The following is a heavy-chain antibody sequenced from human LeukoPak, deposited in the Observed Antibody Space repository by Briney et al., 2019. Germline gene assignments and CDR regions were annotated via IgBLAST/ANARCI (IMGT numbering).Heavy chain of an antibody. CDR3: AKDEAYYYGSGKELRMDV. V-gene: IGHV1-18*01. D-gene: IGHD3-10*01. J-gene: IGHJ6*02. Sequence: ASVKVSCKASGYTFTSYGISWVRQAPGQGLEWMGWISAYNGNTNYAQKLQGRVTMTTDTSTSTAYMELRSLRSDDTAVYYCAKDEAYYYGSGKELRMDVWGQGTTVTVSS. CDR1: GYTFTSYG. CDR2: ISAYNGNT.